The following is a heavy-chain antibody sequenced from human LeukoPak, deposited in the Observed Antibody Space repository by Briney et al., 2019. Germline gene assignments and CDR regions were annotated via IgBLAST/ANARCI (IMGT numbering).Heavy chain of an antibody. J-gene: IGHJ4*02. CDR1: GFTFSDYA. D-gene: IGHD6-13*01. CDR2: ISYDESQK. Sequence: GGSLRLSCAASGFTFSDYAMHWVRQGPGRGLEWVAVISYDESQKYYADSVKGRFTISRDNSKNTLYLHMNSLRAEGTAVYYCARDVQLAHFDYWGQGTLVTVSS. V-gene: IGHV3-30-3*01. CDR3: ARDVQLAHFDY.